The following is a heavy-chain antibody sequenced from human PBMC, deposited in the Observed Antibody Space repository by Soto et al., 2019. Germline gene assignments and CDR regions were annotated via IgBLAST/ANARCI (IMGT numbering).Heavy chain of an antibody. D-gene: IGHD6-19*01. CDR3: AAYSSGWYAGIDY. CDR1: GFTFSSYW. Sequence: EVQLMESGGGLVQPGGSLRLSCAASGFTFSSYWMSWVRQAPGKGLEWVANIKQDGSEKYYVDSVKGRFTISRDNAKNSLYLQMNSLRAEDTAVYYCAAYSSGWYAGIDYWGQGTLVTVSS. J-gene: IGHJ4*02. CDR2: IKQDGSEK. V-gene: IGHV3-7*02.